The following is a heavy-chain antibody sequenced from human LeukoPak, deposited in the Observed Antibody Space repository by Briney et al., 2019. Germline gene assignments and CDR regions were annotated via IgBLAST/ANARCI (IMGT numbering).Heavy chain of an antibody. CDR3: ARESVVVPAATYFDY. D-gene: IGHD2-2*01. Sequence: SETLSLTCTVSGGSISSSSYYWGWLRQPPGKGLEWSVSIYYSGSTYYNPSLKSRVTISVDTSKNQFYLKLSSVTAADTAVYYCARESVVVPAATYFDYWGQGTLVTVSS. V-gene: IGHV4-39*07. CDR1: GGSISSSSYY. CDR2: IYYSGST. J-gene: IGHJ4*02.